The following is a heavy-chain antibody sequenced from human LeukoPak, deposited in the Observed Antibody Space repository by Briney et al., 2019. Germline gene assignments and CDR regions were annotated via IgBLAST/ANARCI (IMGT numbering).Heavy chain of an antibody. CDR1: GYTFTSYY. V-gene: IGHV1-46*03. Sequence: GASVEVSCKASGYTFTSYYMHWVRQAPGQGLEWMGIINPSGGSTSYAQKFQGRVTMTRDTSTSTVYMELSSLRSEDTAVYYCTRHPSLGYCSGGSCSRDYWGQGTLVTVSS. J-gene: IGHJ4*02. CDR3: TRHPSLGYCSGGSCSRDY. D-gene: IGHD2-15*01. CDR2: INPSGGST.